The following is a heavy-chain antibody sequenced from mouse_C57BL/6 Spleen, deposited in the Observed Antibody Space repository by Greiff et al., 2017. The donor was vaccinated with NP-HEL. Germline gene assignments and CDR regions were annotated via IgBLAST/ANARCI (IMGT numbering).Heavy chain of an antibody. D-gene: IGHD1-1*01. Sequence: QVQLQQSGAELVKPGASVKMSCKASGYTFTSYWITWVKQRPGQGLEWIGDIYPGSGSTNYNEKFKSKATLTVDTSSSTAYMQLSSLTSEDSAVYYCAREFITTVVAHFDYWGQGTTLTVSS. V-gene: IGHV1-55*01. CDR3: AREFITTVVAHFDY. J-gene: IGHJ2*01. CDR2: IYPGSGST. CDR1: GYTFTSYW.